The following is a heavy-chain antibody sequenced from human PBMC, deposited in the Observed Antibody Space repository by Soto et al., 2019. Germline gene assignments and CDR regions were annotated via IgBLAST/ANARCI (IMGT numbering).Heavy chain of an antibody. CDR1: GFTFSSSA. V-gene: IGHV3-23*01. CDR2: ITGSGDST. J-gene: IGHJ6*02. CDR3: ARRPIDYGVDV. Sequence: EVQLLESRGGLVQPGGSLRLSCAASGFTFSSSAMSWVRQAPGKGLEWVSGITGSGDSTYYADSVTGRFTISRDNSKNTLYLQMNSLRAEDTAVYYCARRPIDYGVDVWGQGTTVTVSS.